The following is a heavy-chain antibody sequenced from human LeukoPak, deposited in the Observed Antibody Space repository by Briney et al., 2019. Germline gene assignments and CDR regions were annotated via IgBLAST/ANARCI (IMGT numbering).Heavy chain of an antibody. CDR3: ATHRSGWSAVDY. CDR1: GLTFSDYY. V-gene: IGHV3-11*01. J-gene: IGHJ4*02. D-gene: IGHD6-19*01. Sequence: PGGSLRLSCAASGLTFSDYYMSWIRQAPGKGLEWVSYISSSGNTIYYADSVKGRFTISRDNAQNSLYLQMNNQRAEDTGVYYCATHRSGWSAVDYWGQGTLVTVSS. CDR2: ISSSGNTI.